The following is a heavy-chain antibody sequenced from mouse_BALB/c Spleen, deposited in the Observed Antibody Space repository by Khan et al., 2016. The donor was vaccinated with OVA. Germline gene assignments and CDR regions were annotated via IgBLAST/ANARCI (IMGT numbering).Heavy chain of an antibody. V-gene: IGHV9-4*02. CDR3: ARGGAAFYRNDGGAMDY. CDR2: INTHSGGP. CDR1: GYTFTTAG. J-gene: IGHJ4*01. Sequence: QVQLKESGPELKKPGETVRISCKASGYTFTTAGMQWVQKMPGKGLKWIGWINTHSGGPKYAEDFKGRFAFSLETSASTVYLQITNLKNEDTATYCCARGGAAFYRNDGGAMDYWGQGTSVTVSS. D-gene: IGHD2-14*01.